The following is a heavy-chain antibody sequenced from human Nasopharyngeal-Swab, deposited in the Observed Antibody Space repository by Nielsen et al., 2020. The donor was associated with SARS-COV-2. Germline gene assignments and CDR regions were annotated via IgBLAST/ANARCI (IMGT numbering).Heavy chain of an antibody. V-gene: IGHV3-7*03. CDR3: TKDHVRGWQLDS. CDR1: GFNFNNYW. D-gene: IGHD6-19*01. Sequence: GGSLRLSCVASGFNFNNYWMSWVRQAPGKGLEWVANIKQDGSERHYLESVRGRFTISRDNAKNSVFLQMNNLRAEDTAVYYCTKDHVRGWQLDSWGQGTLVTVSS. CDR2: IKQDGSER. J-gene: IGHJ4*02.